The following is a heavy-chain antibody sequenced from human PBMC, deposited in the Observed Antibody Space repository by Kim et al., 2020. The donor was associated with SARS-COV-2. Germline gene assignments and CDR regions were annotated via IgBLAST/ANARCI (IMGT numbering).Heavy chain of an antibody. J-gene: IGHJ6*02. D-gene: IGHD5-18*01. CDR3: ARGPAPSYGFSYYYYYGMDV. V-gene: IGHV4-4*07. CDR1: GGSISSYY. CDR2: IYTSGST. Sequence: SETLSLTCTVSGGSISSYYWSWIRQPAGKGLEWIGRIYTSGSTNYNPSLKSRVTMSVDTSKNQFSLKLSSVTAADTAVYYCARGPAPSYGFSYYYYYGMDVSGQGTTVTVSS.